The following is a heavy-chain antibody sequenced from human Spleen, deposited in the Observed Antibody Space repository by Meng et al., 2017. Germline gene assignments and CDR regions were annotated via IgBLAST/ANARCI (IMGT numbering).Heavy chain of an antibody. CDR2: IYSGGST. CDR1: GFYFNNAW. Sequence: GESLKISCAASGFYFNNAWMSWVRQAPGKGLEWVSVIYSGGSTYYADSVKGRFTISRHNSKNTLYLQMNSLRAEDTAVYYCARAPMVRGVIHDAFDIWGQGTMVTVSS. V-gene: IGHV3-53*04. CDR3: ARAPMVRGVIHDAFDI. J-gene: IGHJ3*02. D-gene: IGHD3-10*01.